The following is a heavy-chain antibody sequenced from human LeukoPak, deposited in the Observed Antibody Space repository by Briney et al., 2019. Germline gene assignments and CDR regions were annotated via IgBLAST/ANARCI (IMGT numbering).Heavy chain of an antibody. J-gene: IGHJ4*02. Sequence: GGSLRLSCAASGFTFSSYWMSWVRQAPGKGLEWVANIKQDGSEKYYVDSMKGRFTISRDNAKNSLYLQMNSLRAEDTAVYYCARFASSGRPGYFDYWGQGTLVTVSS. D-gene: IGHD6-19*01. CDR3: ARFASSGRPGYFDY. V-gene: IGHV3-7*03. CDR1: GFTFSSYW. CDR2: IKQDGSEK.